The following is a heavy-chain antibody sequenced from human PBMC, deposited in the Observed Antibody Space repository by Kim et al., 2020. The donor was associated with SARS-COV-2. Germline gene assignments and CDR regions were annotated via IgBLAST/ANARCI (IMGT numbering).Heavy chain of an antibody. V-gene: IGHV3-49*03. CDR1: GFTFGDYA. CDR2: IRSKAYGGTT. Sequence: GGSLRLSCTASGFTFGDYAMSWFRQAPGKGLEWVGFIRSKAYGGTTEYAASVKGRFTISRDDSKSIAYLQMNSLKTEDTAVYYCTRGSDAPPRYDILTGYYHLGYFDYWGQGTLVTVSS. J-gene: IGHJ4*02. D-gene: IGHD3-9*01. CDR3: TRGSDAPPRYDILTGYYHLGYFDY.